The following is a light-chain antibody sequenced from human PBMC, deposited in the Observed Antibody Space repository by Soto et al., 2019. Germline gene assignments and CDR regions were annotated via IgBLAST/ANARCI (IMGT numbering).Light chain of an antibody. CDR2: EVT. CDR1: SSDVGTYNY. CDR3: SSYTGSSTLYV. V-gene: IGLV2-14*01. Sequence: QSALTQPASVSGSRGQSITISCTGTSSDVGTYNYVSWYQQHPGKAPKVMIYEVTYRPSGVSNRFSGSKSGNTASLTISGLQAEDEAEYYCSSYTGSSTLYVFGTGTKVTVL. J-gene: IGLJ1*01.